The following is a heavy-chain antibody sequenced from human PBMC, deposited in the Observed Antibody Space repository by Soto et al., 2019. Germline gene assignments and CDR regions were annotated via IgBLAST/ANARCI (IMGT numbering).Heavy chain of an antibody. J-gene: IGHJ5*02. V-gene: IGHV4-59*12. Sequence: PSETLSLTCSVSGDSIKTFYWSWIRQAPGKGLEWIGYVYSTGSTNTNPSLKSRVSISMDMSKNQFSLKLHSVTAADSAVYYCARGYYVTRRGWFDPWGQGIQVTV. CDR1: GDSIKTFY. D-gene: IGHD3-16*01. CDR3: ARGYYVTRRGWFDP. CDR2: VYSTGST.